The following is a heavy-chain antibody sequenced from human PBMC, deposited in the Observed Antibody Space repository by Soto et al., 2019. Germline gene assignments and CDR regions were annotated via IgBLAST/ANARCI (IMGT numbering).Heavy chain of an antibody. Sequence: ASVKVSCKASGYTFTGYYMHWVRQAPGQGLEWMGWINPNSGGTNYAQKFQGRVTMTRDTSISTAYMELSRLRSDDTAVYYCARGVGYCSSTSCYNGELDYYYGMDVWGQGTTVTVSS. V-gene: IGHV1-2*02. J-gene: IGHJ6*02. CDR2: INPNSGGT. CDR1: GYTFTGYY. CDR3: ARGVGYCSSTSCYNGELDYYYGMDV. D-gene: IGHD2-2*02.